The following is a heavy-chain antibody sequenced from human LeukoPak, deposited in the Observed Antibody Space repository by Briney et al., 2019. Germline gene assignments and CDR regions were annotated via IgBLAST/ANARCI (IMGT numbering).Heavy chain of an antibody. J-gene: IGHJ4*02. V-gene: IGHV4-4*07. CDR3: ARCLYDSTGYYFDY. Sequence: PSETLSLTCTVSGGSISSYYWSWIRQPAGKGLEWIGRIYTSGSTNYNPSLKSRVTMSVDTSKNQFSLKLTSVTAADTAVYYCARCLYDSTGYYFDYWGRGTLVTVSS. D-gene: IGHD3-22*01. CDR2: IYTSGST. CDR1: GGSISSYY.